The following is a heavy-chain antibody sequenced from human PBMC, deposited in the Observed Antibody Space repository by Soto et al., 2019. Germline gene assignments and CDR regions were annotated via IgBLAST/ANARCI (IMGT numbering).Heavy chain of an antibody. Sequence: XETLSLTCAVAGCSISSSSYYWGWIRQPPGKGLEWIGSIYYSGSTYYNPSLKSRVTISVDTSKNQFSLKLSSVTAADTAVYYCARRHYDSSGYYKDAFDIWGQGTMVTVS. CDR1: GCSISSSSYY. V-gene: IGHV4-39*01. CDR2: IYYSGST. CDR3: ARRHYDSSGYYKDAFDI. J-gene: IGHJ3*02. D-gene: IGHD3-22*01.